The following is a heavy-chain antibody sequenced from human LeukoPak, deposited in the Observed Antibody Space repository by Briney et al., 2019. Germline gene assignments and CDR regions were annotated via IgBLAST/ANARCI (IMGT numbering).Heavy chain of an antibody. CDR2: ISDSGAGT. D-gene: IGHD3-16*02. Sequence: GRSLRLSCAASGFSFSSYAMNWVRQPPGKGLEWVAAISDSGAGTDYADSVKGRFTISRDNSRNRLFLQMNSLRAEDTAVYYCAQETSGGVIALWGQGTLVTVSS. CDR3: AQETSGGVIAL. CDR1: GFSFSSYA. V-gene: IGHV3-23*01. J-gene: IGHJ4*02.